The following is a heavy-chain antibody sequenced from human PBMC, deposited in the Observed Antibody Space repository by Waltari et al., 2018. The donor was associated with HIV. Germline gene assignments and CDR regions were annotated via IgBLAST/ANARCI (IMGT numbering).Heavy chain of an antibody. D-gene: IGHD6-13*01. CDR3: AREISSSWAGNWFDP. CDR2: INSDGSST. J-gene: IGHJ5*02. V-gene: IGHV3-74*01. CDR1: GFTFSSYW. Sequence: EVQLVESGGGLVQPGGSLRLSWAASGFTFSSYWMHWVRQAPGKGLVWVSCINSDGSSTTYADSVKGRLTISRDNAKNTLYLQMNNLRAEDTAVYYCAREISSSWAGNWFDPWGQGTLVTVSS.